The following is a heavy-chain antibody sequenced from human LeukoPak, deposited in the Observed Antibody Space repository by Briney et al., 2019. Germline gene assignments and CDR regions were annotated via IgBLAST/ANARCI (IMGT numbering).Heavy chain of an antibody. J-gene: IGHJ6*03. D-gene: IGHD3-10*01. CDR3: ARESSIYYYGSGSLKYYYYHMDV. CDR2: IYTSGST. Sequence: SETLSLTCAVYGGSFSGYYWSWIRQPAGKGLEWIGRIYTSGSTNYNPSLRSRVTISVDTSKSQFSLKLSSVTAADTAVYYCARESSIYYYGSGSLKYYYYHMDVWGKGTTVTISS. V-gene: IGHV4-4*07. CDR1: GGSFSGYY.